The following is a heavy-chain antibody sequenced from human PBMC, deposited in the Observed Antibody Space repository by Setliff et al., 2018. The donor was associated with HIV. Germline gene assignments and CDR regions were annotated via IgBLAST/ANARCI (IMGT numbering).Heavy chain of an antibody. CDR2: INQDGSEK. D-gene: IGHD3-3*01. V-gene: IGHV3-7*01. J-gene: IGHJ3*02. CDR3: ARRGSNLPSGFDI. CDR1: GFTFSSYW. Sequence: FLRLSCAASGFTFSSYWMSWVRQAPGKGLEWVANINQDGSEKYYVDSVKGRFTISRDNAKNSLYLQMNSLRAEDTAVYYCARRGSNLPSGFDIWGQGTMVTVSS.